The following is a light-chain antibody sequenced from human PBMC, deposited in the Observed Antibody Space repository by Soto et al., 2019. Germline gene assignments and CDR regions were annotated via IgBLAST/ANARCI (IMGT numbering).Light chain of an antibody. CDR3: QQYGNSLLFT. CDR2: GAS. Sequence: EIVLTQSPGTLSLSPGERATLSCRASQSVSSSYLAWYQQKPGQAPRLLIYGASSRATGIPDRFSGSGSGTAFTLTISSLEPEDFAVYYWQQYGNSLLFTFGPGTKVDIK. J-gene: IGKJ3*01. CDR1: QSVSSSY. V-gene: IGKV3-20*01.